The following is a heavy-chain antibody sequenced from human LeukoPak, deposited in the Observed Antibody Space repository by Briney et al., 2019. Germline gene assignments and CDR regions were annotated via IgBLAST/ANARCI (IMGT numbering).Heavy chain of an antibody. J-gene: IGHJ4*02. CDR3: ARGPLGTVMSGSYLAFDY. Sequence: SETLSLTCTVSGGSISSYYWSWIRQPPGKGLEWIGYIYCSGSTNYNPSLKSRVTISVDTSKNQFSLKLSSVTAADTAVYYCARGPLGTVMSGSYLAFDYWGQGTLVTVSS. CDR1: GGSISSYY. CDR2: IYCSGST. D-gene: IGHD1-26*01. V-gene: IGHV4-59*01.